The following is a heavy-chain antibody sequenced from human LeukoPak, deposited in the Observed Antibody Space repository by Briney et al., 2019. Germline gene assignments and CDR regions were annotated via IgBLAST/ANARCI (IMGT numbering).Heavy chain of an antibody. CDR3: ARGGSSSILVYYYYGMDV. J-gene: IGHJ6*02. CDR2: INHSGST. Sequence: SETLSLTCAVYGGSFSGYYWSWIRQPPGKGLEWIGEINHSGSTNYNPSLKSRVTISVDTSKNQFSLKLSSVTAADTAAYYCARGGSSSILVYYYYGMDVWGQGTTVTVSS. V-gene: IGHV4-34*01. D-gene: IGHD6-6*01. CDR1: GGSFSGYY.